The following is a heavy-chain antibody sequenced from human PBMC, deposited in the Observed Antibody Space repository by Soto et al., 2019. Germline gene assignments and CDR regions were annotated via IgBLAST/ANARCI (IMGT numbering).Heavy chain of an antibody. CDR2: ISAYNGNT. D-gene: IGHD2-15*01. V-gene: IGHV1-18*01. CDR3: AKPSVYCRGGSYYPLGFLDY. CDR1: GYTFTSYG. J-gene: IGHJ4*02. Sequence: GASVKVSCRASGYTFTSYGISWVRQAPGQGLEWMGWISAYNGNTNYAQKLQGRVTMTTDTSTSTAYMELSSLRSVDTAVYYCAKPSVYCRGGSYYPLGFLDYWGQGPLVTVSS.